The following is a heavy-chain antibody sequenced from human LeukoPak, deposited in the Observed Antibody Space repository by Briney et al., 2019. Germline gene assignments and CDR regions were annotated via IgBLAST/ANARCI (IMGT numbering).Heavy chain of an antibody. CDR3: ATDSSSSNWFDP. J-gene: IGHJ5*02. CDR1: GYTFTGYY. V-gene: IGHV1-2*02. Sequence: GASVKVSCKASGYTFTGYYMHWVRQAPGQGLEWMGWINPNSGGTNYAQKFQGRVTMTRDTSISTAYMELSRLRSDDTAVYYCATDSSSSNWFDPWSQGTLVTVSS. CDR2: INPNSGGT. D-gene: IGHD6-13*01.